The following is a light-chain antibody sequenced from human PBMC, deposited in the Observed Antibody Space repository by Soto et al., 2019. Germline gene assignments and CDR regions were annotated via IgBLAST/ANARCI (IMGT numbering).Light chain of an antibody. CDR2: EVG. CDR1: SSDVGGYNY. J-gene: IGLJ1*01. V-gene: IGLV2-14*01. CDR3: SSYTSTNTLV. Sequence: QSVLTQPASVSGSPGQSITISCTGSSSDVGGYNYVSWYQQHPGKAPKLMIYEVGNRPSGVSDRFSGSKSGNTASLTISGLQAEDEADYYCSSYTSTNTLVFGTGTKV.